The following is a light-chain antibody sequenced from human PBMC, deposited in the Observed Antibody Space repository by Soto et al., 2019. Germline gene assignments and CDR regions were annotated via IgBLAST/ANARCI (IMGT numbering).Light chain of an antibody. V-gene: IGKV1-39*01. CDR2: AAS. CDR3: QQSYSTPPIT. CDR1: QSINSY. Sequence: DVQMTQSPSSLSASVGDRVTITCRESQSINSYLNWYQQKPGKAPKLLVYAASSLQTGVPSRFSGSGSGTDFTLTISSLQPEDFATYYCQQSYSTPPITFGQGARLEI. J-gene: IGKJ5*01.